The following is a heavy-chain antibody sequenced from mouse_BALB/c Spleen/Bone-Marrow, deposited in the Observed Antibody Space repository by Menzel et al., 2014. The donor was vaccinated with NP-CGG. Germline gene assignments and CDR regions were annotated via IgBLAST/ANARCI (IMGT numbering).Heavy chain of an antibody. D-gene: IGHD2-2*01. J-gene: IGHJ2*01. V-gene: IGHV2-9*02. Sequence: VQLVESGPGLVAPSQSLSITCTVSGFSLTSYGLHWVRQPPGKGLEWLGVIWAGGSTSYISALMSRLTITKANSKNXVFLKMNSLQTDDTAIYYCARDLGYDPYYFDYWGQGTTLTVSS. CDR1: GFSLTSYG. CDR2: IWAGGST. CDR3: ARDLGYDPYYFDY.